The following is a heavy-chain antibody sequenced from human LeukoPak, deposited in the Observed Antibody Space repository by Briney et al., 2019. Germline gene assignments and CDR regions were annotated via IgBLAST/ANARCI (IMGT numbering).Heavy chain of an antibody. Sequence: ASVKVSCKASGYTFTSYDISWVRQAPGQGLEWMGWISAYNGNTNYAQKLQGRVTMTTDTSTSTAYMELRSLRSDDTAVYYCARLRYGDYGDNWFDPWGQGTLVTVSS. CDR2: ISAYNGNT. CDR3: ARLRYGDYGDNWFDP. D-gene: IGHD4-17*01. CDR1: GYTFTSYD. V-gene: IGHV1-18*01. J-gene: IGHJ5*02.